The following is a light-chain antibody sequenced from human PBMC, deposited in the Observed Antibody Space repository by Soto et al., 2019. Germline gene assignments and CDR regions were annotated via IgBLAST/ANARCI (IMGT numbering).Light chain of an antibody. J-gene: IGKJ4*01. Sequence: IVITQSPATLSVSPGERATLSCRASESVSSNLAWYQQKPGQAPRLLIYGASTRATGIPARFSGSGSGTEFTLTISSLQSEDFAVYYCQQYNNWPALTFGGGTKVDIK. CDR3: QQYNNWPALT. V-gene: IGKV3-15*01. CDR1: ESVSSN. CDR2: GAS.